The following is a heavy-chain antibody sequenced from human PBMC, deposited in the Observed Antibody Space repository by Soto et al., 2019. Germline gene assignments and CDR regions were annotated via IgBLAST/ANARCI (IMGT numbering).Heavy chain of an antibody. CDR3: ARVVSMVRGVAFDP. J-gene: IGHJ5*02. CDR1: GGSISSGGYS. CDR2: IYHSGST. V-gene: IGHV4-30-2*01. Sequence: SETLSLTCAVSGGSISSGGYSWSWIRQPPGKGLEWIGYIYHSGSTYYNPSLKSRVTISVDRSKNQFSLKLSSVTAADTAVYYCARVVSMVRGVAFDPWGQGTLVTVSS. D-gene: IGHD3-10*01.